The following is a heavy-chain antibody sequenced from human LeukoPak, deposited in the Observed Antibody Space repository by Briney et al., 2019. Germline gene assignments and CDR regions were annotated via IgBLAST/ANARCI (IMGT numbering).Heavy chain of an antibody. CDR2: ISSTITYI. V-gene: IGHV3-21*01. CDR1: GITFSSYT. CDR3: ARPLSPGEYSYGFDY. Sequence: GGSLRLSCAATGITFSSYTMNWVRQAPGKGLGWVSSISSTITYIYYADSVKGRFTISRDNAKNSLYLQMNSLRAGDTSVYYCARPLSPGEYSYGFDYWGQGTLVTVSS. J-gene: IGHJ4*02. D-gene: IGHD5-18*01.